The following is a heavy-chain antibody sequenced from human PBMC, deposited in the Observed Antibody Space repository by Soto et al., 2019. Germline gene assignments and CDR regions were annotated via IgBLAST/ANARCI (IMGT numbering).Heavy chain of an antibody. J-gene: IGHJ5*02. D-gene: IGHD2-2*01. CDR3: ARRIGGYCSSTSCYRRRWFVP. Sequence: SETLSLTCTVSGGSISSSSYYWGWIRQPPGKGLEWIGSIYYSGSTYYNPSLKSRVTISVDTSKNQFSLKLSSVTAADTAVYYCARRIGGYCSSTSCYRRRWFVPWGQGTLVTVSS. CDR1: GGSISSSSYY. V-gene: IGHV4-39*01. CDR2: IYYSGST.